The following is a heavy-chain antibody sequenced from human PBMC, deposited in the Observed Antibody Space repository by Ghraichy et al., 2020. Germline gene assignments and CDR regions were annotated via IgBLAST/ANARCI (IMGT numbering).Heavy chain of an antibody. CDR2: VYHIEST. J-gene: IGHJ5*02. CDR3: ARAHGGDVYWFDP. Sequence: GSLRLSCTVSGGSVSSGSYYWSWIRQSPGKGLEWIGSVYHIESTKYNASLKSRVTISVDTSKNQFSLKLTSVTAADTAIYYCARAHGGDVYWFDPWGQGTLVTVSS. CDR1: GGSVSSGSYY. V-gene: IGHV4-61*01. D-gene: IGHD4-23*01.